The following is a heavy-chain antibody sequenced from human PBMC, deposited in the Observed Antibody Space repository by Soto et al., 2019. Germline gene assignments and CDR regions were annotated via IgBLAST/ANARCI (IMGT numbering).Heavy chain of an antibody. D-gene: IGHD2-8*02. CDR3: ARPTGGWYFDL. V-gene: IGHV4-59*01. CDR1: GGSINNYY. Sequence: VQLQESGPGLVKPSETLSLTCTVSGGSINNYYWSWIRQPPGKGLEWIGYIYYSGSTNYNPSLKGRVTISIDTSKNQFSLKLSSVTAADTAVYYWARPTGGWYFDLWGRGTLVTVSS. CDR2: IYYSGST. J-gene: IGHJ2*01.